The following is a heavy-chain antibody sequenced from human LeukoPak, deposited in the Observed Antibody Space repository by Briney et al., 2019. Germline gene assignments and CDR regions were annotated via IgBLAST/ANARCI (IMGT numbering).Heavy chain of an antibody. CDR1: GYTFAAYY. Sequence: GASVKVSCKASGYTFAAYYIHWLRQAPGQGLEWMGWINPNSGGTSYAQKFQDRVTITGDTSINTAYMELSRLRSDDKAIYYCARDKDGYNYVPYYWGQGTLVSVST. J-gene: IGHJ4*02. V-gene: IGHV1-2*02. CDR3: ARDKDGYNYVPYY. CDR2: INPNSGGT. D-gene: IGHD5-24*01.